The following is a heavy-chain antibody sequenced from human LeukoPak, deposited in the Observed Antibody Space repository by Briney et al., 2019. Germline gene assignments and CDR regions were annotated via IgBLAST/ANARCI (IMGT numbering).Heavy chain of an antibody. CDR2: MSYSGST. J-gene: IGHJ6*03. Sequence: SETLSLTCTVSGGSINSGLYYWGWIRQPPGKGLEWIGRMSYSGSTDYNPSLKSRVTISVDTSKNQFSLKLSSVTAADTAVYYCARARYNWNVNYYYYYMDVWGKGTTVTVSS. D-gene: IGHD1-1*01. V-gene: IGHV4-39*07. CDR1: GGSINSGLYY. CDR3: ARARYNWNVNYYYYYMDV.